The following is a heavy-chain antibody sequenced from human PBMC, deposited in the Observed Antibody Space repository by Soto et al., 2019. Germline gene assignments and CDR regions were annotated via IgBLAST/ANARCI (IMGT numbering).Heavy chain of an antibody. J-gene: IGHJ6*04. Sequence: PSQALPLPCTVSGDYIGDFFLRWILKPQRKGLEWIGGVYDSGSTNYSPSLKRRVSISVDTSKNQFSLRLTSVTAADTAVYYCARTFSSSYSRYPVCYGMDVLRKGTTVIGTS. V-gene: IGHV4-59*01. CDR1: GDYIGDFF. D-gene: IGHD3-22*01. CDR3: ARTFSSSYSRYPVCYGMDV. CDR2: VYDSGST.